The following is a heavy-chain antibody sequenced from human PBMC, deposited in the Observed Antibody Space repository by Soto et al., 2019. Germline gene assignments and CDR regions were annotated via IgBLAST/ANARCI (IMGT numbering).Heavy chain of an antibody. Sequence: PVGSLRLSCAASGFTFSSYAMSWVRQAPGKGLEWVSAISGSGGSTYYADSVKGRFTISRDNSKNTLYLQMNSLRAEDTAVYYCAKQPRDIVVVPAPNDAFDIWGQGTMVTVSS. CDR2: ISGSGGST. D-gene: IGHD2-2*01. CDR3: AKQPRDIVVVPAPNDAFDI. CDR1: GFTFSSYA. J-gene: IGHJ3*02. V-gene: IGHV3-23*01.